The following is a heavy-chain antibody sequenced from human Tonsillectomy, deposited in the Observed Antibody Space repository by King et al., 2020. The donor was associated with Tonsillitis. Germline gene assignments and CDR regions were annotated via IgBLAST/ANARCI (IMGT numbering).Heavy chain of an antibody. Sequence: VQLVESGGGVVQRGGSLSLSCAASGFTFSTYGMHWVRQAPGKGLEWVAFIQYDGSNKYYADSVKGRFTISRDNSKNKLSLQMNTLRAEDTAVYYCAKELHYSDYDYSDYDYYYYGLDVWGRETTVTVSS. CDR3: AKELHYSDYDYSDYDYYYYGLDV. J-gene: IGHJ6*02. D-gene: IGHD4-11*01. CDR1: GFTFSTYG. V-gene: IGHV3-30*02. CDR2: IQYDGSNK.